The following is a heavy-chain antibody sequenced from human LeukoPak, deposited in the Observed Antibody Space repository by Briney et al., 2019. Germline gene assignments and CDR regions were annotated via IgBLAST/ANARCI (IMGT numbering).Heavy chain of an antibody. D-gene: IGHD4-17*01. CDR2: ISGSGGST. V-gene: IGHV3-23*01. CDR1: GFTFSSYA. Sequence: PGGPLRLSCAASGFTFSSYAMSWVRQAPGKGLEWVSAISGSGGSTYYADSVKGRFTISRDNSKNTLYLQMNSLRAEDTAVYYCAKVYYGDYGIDYWGQGTLVTVSS. CDR3: AKVYYGDYGIDY. J-gene: IGHJ4*02.